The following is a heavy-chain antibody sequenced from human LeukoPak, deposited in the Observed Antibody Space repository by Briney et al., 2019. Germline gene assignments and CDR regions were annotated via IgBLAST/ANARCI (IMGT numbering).Heavy chain of an antibody. CDR3: ARGRQDVTMIVVVMTAVSYYLDV. CDR1: GGSFSGYY. Sequence: WETLSLTCAVYGGSFSGYYWTWIRQTPEKGLEWNGEMNPSGSTNYNPSLKSRVTISVDTSKNQFSLELSSVTAADTAVYYCARGRQDVTMIVVVMTAVSYYLDVWGKGTTVTVS. D-gene: IGHD3-22*01. V-gene: IGHV4-34*01. CDR2: MNPSGST. J-gene: IGHJ6*03.